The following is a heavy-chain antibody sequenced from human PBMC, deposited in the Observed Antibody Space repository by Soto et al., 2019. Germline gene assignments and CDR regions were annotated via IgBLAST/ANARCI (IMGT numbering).Heavy chain of an antibody. D-gene: IGHD3-22*01. Sequence: SGPTLENHTQTLTLTCTFSGFSLSTSGMCVSWIRQPPGKAPEWLALIDWDDDKYYSTSLKTRLTISKDTSKNQVVLTMTNMDPVDTATYYCARIVGPYDSSGYYPNPFAFDIWGQGTMVTVSS. CDR2: IDWDDDK. CDR3: ARIVGPYDSSGYYPNPFAFDI. CDR1: GFSLSTSGMC. V-gene: IGHV2-70*01. J-gene: IGHJ3*02.